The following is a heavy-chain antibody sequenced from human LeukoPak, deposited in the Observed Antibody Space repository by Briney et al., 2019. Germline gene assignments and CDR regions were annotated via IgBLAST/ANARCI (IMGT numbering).Heavy chain of an antibody. J-gene: IGHJ4*02. D-gene: IGHD3-22*01. V-gene: IGHV4-59*01. CDR3: ARSMYYYDTSGFITSQTSFGY. CDR2: IYYSEST. Sequence: SETLSLTCTVSGGSISSYYWSWIRQPPGKGLEWIGYIYYSESTNYNPSLKSRVTISVDTSKNQFSLKLSSVTAADMAVYYCARSMYYYDTSGFITSQTSFGYWGQGTLVTVSS. CDR1: GGSISSYY.